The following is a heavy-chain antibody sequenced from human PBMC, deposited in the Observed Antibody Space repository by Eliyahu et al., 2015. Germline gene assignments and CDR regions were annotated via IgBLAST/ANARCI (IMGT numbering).Heavy chain of an antibody. D-gene: IGHD5-18*01. CDR2: INHSGST. V-gene: IGHV4-34*01. CDR3: ARGKDPDTTQRGYSYGWGVSGVDP. CDR1: GGSFXGYY. Sequence: QVQLQQWGAGLLKPSETLSLTCAVYGGSFXGYYWSWIRQPPGKGREWIGEINHSGSTNYNPSLKSRVTISVDTSKNQFSLKLSSVTAADTAVYYCARGKDPDTTQRGYSYGWGVSGVDPWGQGTLVTVSS. J-gene: IGHJ5*02.